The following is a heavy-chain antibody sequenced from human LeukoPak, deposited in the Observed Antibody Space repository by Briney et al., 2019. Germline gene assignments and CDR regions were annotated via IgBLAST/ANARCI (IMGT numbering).Heavy chain of an antibody. CDR3: ARAVYDSSGYYSEYFQK. D-gene: IGHD3-22*01. J-gene: IGHJ1*01. Sequence: SQTLSLTCAISGDSVSSSTVTWNWIRQSPSRGLEWLGRTYYRSKWYNDYAVFVKSRISVNPDTSKNQFSLQLNSVTPEDTAMYYCARAVYDSSGYYSEYFQKWGQGTLVTVSS. CDR1: GDSVSSSTVT. V-gene: IGHV6-1*01. CDR2: TYYRSKWYN.